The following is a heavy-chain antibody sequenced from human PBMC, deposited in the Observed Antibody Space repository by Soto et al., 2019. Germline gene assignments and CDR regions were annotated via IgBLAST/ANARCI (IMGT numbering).Heavy chain of an antibody. V-gene: IGHV3-53*01. D-gene: IGHD5-18*01. J-gene: IGHJ6*02. CDR2: IYSGGST. CDR3: ARVWELWLYGMDV. Sequence: EVQLVESGGGLIQPGGSLRLSCAASGFTVSSNYMSWVRQAPGKGLEWVSVIYSGGSTYYADSVKGRFTISRDNSKNTLYLRMNSLRAEDTAVYYCARVWELWLYGMDVWGQGTTVTVSS. CDR1: GFTVSSNY.